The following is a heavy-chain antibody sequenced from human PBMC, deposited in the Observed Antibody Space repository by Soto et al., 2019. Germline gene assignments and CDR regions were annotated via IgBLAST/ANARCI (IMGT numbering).Heavy chain of an antibody. CDR3: ARGSSSSDY. V-gene: IGHV3-64*01. Sequence: GGSLRLSCAASGFTFSSYAMHWVRQAPGKGLEYVSAISSNGGSTYYANSVKGRFTISRDNSKNTLYLQMGSLRAEDMAVYYCARGSSSSDYWGQGTLVTVSS. CDR1: GFTFSSYA. D-gene: IGHD6-6*01. J-gene: IGHJ4*02. CDR2: ISSNGGST.